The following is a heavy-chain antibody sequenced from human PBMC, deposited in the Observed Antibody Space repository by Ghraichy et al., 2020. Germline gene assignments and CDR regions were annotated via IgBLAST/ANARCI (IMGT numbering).Heavy chain of an antibody. CDR1: GFNFQYYA. D-gene: IGHD5-12*01. CDR2: ITGSGGST. V-gene: IGHV3-23*01. CDR3: AKDLGGGYTLFDY. Sequence: GALRLSCAASGFNFQYYAMSWVRQAPGKGLEWVSGITGSGGSTHYAVSVKGRFTISRDNSKNTLFLQMKSLRAEDTAVYYCAKDLGGGYTLFDYWGQGTLVTVSS. J-gene: IGHJ4*02.